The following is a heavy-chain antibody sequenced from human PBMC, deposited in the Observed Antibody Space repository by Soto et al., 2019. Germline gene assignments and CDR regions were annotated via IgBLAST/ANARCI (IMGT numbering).Heavy chain of an antibody. Sequence: QVQLQQWGAGLLKPSETLSLTCAVYGGSFSGYYWCWIRQPPGKGLEWIGEINHSGSTNYNSSLKSRVTISVDTSKNQFSLKLSSVTAADTAVYYCARGMSVAGHHFDSWGQGTLVTVSS. J-gene: IGHJ4*02. CDR2: INHSGST. CDR1: GGSFSGYY. D-gene: IGHD6-19*01. V-gene: IGHV4-34*01. CDR3: ARGMSVAGHHFDS.